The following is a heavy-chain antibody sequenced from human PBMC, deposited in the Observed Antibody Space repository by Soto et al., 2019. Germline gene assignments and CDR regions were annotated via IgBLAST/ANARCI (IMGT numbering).Heavy chain of an antibody. V-gene: IGHV4-34*01. J-gene: IGHJ6*02. CDR1: GGSFSGYY. Sequence: PSETLSLTCAVYGGSFSGYYWSWIRQPPGKGLEWIGEINHSGSTNYNPSLKSRVTISVDTSKNQFSLKLSSVTAADTAVYYCARCIAAAGWDYYYYYGMDVWGQGTKVT. CDR3: ARCIAAAGWDYYYYYGMDV. CDR2: INHSGST. D-gene: IGHD6-13*01.